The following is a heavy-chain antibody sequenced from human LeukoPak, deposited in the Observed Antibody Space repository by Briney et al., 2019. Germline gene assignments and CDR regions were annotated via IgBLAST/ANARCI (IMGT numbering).Heavy chain of an antibody. CDR3: ARHRSSWLIDY. J-gene: IGHJ4*02. Sequence: GGSLRLSCAASGFTFNSYAMSWVRQAPWERLQWVSGISDSGGNTHYADSVRGRFTISRDNSKNTLYLQMNSLRAEDTAVYYCARHRSSWLIDYWGQGTLVTVSS. V-gene: IGHV3-23*01. D-gene: IGHD6-6*01. CDR2: ISDSGGNT. CDR1: GFTFNSYA.